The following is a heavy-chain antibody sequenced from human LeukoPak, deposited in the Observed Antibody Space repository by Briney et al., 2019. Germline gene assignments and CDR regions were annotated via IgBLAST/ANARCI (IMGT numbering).Heavy chain of an antibody. D-gene: IGHD6-19*01. CDR2: INRSGST. CDR3: ASPARGSGWYRGPLFDY. J-gene: IGHJ4*02. V-gene: IGHV4-34*01. CDR1: GGSFSGYY. Sequence: SETLSLTCAVYGGSFSGYYWSWIRQPPGKGLEWIGEINRSGSTNYNPSLKSRVTISVDTSKNQFSLKLSSVTAADTAVYYCASPARGSGWYRGPLFDYWGQGTLVTVSS.